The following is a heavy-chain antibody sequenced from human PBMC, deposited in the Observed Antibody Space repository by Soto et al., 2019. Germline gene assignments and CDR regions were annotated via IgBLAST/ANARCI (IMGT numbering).Heavy chain of an antibody. CDR3: ARSVAVPGAHIDY. D-gene: IGHD6-19*01. V-gene: IGHV4-59*01. CDR1: SGSISGSY. J-gene: IGHJ4*02. CDR2: VYYTGST. Sequence: SETLSLTCSASSGSISGSYWSWIRQSPGKGLEWLGYVYYTGSTNYSPSLRSRVSISVDTSKNEFSLRLSSVTAADTAVYFCARSVAVPGAHIDYWGQGTQVTVSS.